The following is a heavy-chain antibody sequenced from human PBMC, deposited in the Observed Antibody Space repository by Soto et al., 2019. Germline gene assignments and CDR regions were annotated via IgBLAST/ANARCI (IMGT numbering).Heavy chain of an antibody. CDR3: ATFFEH. CDR1: GITFSGYW. CDR2: VDSDGSGT. Sequence: EVQLVESGGGSVQPGGSLRLSCVASGITFSGYWMHWVRQVPGKGLVWVARVDSDGSGTSYADSVKGRVTISRDNAKNTLYLQMNILRVEDTAVYYCATFFEHWGQGIPVTVSS. V-gene: IGHV3-74*01. J-gene: IGHJ4*02.